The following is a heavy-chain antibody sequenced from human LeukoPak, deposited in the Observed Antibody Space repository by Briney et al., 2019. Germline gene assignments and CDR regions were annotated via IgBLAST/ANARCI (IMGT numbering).Heavy chain of an antibody. Sequence: GGSLRLSCAASGFTFSSYGMHWVRQAPGKGLEWVAFIRYDGSNKYYADSVKGRFTISRDNSKNTLYLQMNSLRAEDTAVYYCAKDLFAPREYYYYYGMDVWGQGTTVTVSS. CDR3: AKDLFAPREYYYYYGMDV. CDR2: IRYDGSNK. CDR1: GFTFSSYG. V-gene: IGHV3-30*02. J-gene: IGHJ6*02. D-gene: IGHD2-21*01.